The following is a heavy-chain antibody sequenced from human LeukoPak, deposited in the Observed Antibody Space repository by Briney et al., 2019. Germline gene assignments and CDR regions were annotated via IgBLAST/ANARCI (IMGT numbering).Heavy chain of an antibody. CDR1: GYTFTSLD. CDR2: MNPNSGNT. CDR3: ARGGYCSGGSCYSDY. D-gene: IGHD2-15*01. V-gene: IGHV1-8*02. J-gene: IGHJ4*02. Sequence: ASVRVSCKASGYTFTSLDINWVRQATGQGLEWMGWMNPNSGNTGYAQKFQGRVTMTRNTSISTAYMELSSLRSEDTAVYYCARGGYCSGGSCYSDYWGQGTLVTVSS.